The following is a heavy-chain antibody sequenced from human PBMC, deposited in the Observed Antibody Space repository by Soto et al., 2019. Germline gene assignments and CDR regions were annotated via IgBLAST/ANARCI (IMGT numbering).Heavy chain of an antibody. CDR1: GFSFSTFD. D-gene: IGHD5-18*01. V-gene: IGHV3-23*01. CDR2: IRGSDGTT. CDR3: AKDRLDTAMAPFYYYYGMDV. J-gene: IGHJ6*02. Sequence: PGGSLRLSCEASGFSFSTFDMSWVRQAPGKGLQCVSFIRGSDGTTYYADSVRGRFTISRDNSKNTLYLQMNSLRAEDTAVYYCAKDRLDTAMAPFYYYYGMDVWGQGTTVTVSS.